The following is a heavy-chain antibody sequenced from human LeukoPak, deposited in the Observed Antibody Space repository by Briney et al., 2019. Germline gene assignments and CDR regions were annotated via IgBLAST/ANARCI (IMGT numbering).Heavy chain of an antibody. J-gene: IGHJ4*02. CDR2: IYTSGNT. CDR1: GGSISSGSYY. Sequence: PSQTLSLTCTVSGGSISSGSYYWSWIRQPAGTGLEWIGRIYTSGNTNYNPSLKSRVTISVDTSKNQVSLKLSSVTAADTAVYYCASTVYYYDNSGYLDYWGQGTLVTVSS. D-gene: IGHD3-22*01. V-gene: IGHV4-61*02. CDR3: ASTVYYYDNSGYLDY.